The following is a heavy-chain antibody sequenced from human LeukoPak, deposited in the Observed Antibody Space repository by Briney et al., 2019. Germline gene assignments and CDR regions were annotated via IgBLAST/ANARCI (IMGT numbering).Heavy chain of an antibody. CDR2: IFYTGNT. CDR1: GGSISSYY. V-gene: IGHV4-59*08. J-gene: IGHJ5*02. CDR3: ARHFSDYDNWFDP. Sequence: PSETLSLTCTVSGGSISSYYWSWIRQPPGKGLQWIGYIFYTGNTNYNPSLKSRVTMSVDTSKNQFSLKLTSVTTADTAVYYCARHFSDYDNWFDPWGQGTLVTVSS. D-gene: IGHD5-12*01.